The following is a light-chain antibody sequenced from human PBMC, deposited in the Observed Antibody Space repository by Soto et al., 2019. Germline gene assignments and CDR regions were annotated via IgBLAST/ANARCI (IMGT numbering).Light chain of an antibody. V-gene: IGLV2-8*01. J-gene: IGLJ1*01. Sequence: QSVLTQPPSASGSPGQSVTIYCTGTSNSVCWYQQHPGKAPKLIIYEVSKRPSGVPDRFSGSKSGITASLTVSGLQAEDEADYYCSSYAGSNNYVFGTGTKLTVL. CDR3: SSYAGSNNYV. CDR1: SNS. CDR2: EVS.